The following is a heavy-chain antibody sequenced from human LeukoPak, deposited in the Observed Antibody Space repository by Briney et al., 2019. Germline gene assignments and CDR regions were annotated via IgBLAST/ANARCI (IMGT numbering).Heavy chain of an antibody. D-gene: IGHD1-26*01. V-gene: IGHV4-4*02. CDR3: SRESGPFSPFGF. J-gene: IGHJ4*02. CDR2: ISLRGLT. Sequence: ASETLSLTSGVSGGSISGTNWWSWVRQPPGQGLEWIGEISLRGLTNYNPSLRSRLTMSLDESKNQVSLNLTSVTAADTAVYYCSRESGPFSPFGFWGQGTVVSVHS. CDR1: GGSISGTNW.